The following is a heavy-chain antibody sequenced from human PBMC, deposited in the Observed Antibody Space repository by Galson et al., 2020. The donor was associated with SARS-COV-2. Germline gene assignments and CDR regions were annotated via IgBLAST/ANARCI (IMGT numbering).Heavy chain of an antibody. V-gene: IGHV3-33*06. J-gene: IGHJ3*02. D-gene: IGHD1-26*01. CDR1: GFTFSSYG. CDR3: AKEGQWELLRNAFDI. Sequence: GGSLRLSCAASGFTFSSYGMHWVRQAPGKGLEWVAVIWYDGSNKYYADSVKGRFTISRDNSKNTLYLQMNSLRAEDTAVYYCAKEGQWELLRNAFDIWGQGTMVTVSS. CDR2: IWYDGSNK.